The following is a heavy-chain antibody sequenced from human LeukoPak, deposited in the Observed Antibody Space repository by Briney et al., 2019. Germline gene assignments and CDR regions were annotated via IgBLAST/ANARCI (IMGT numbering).Heavy chain of an antibody. CDR1: GYSITSGYY. D-gene: IGHD6-13*01. V-gene: IGHV4-38-2*02. Sequence: SETLSLTCTVSGYSITSGYYWGWIRQPPGKGLEWIGSIYHSGSTHYNPSLNSRVTMSVDTSKNQVSLKLSSVTAADTAVYYCARVSSSWYQDWFFDLWGRGTLVTVSS. CDR3: ARVSSSWYQDWFFDL. J-gene: IGHJ2*01. CDR2: IYHSGST.